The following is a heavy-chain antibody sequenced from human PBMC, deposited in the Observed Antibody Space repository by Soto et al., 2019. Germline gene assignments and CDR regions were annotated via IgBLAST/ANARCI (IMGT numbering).Heavy chain of an antibody. V-gene: IGHV1-69*12. Sequence: QVQLVQSGAEVKKPGSSVKVSCTASGGTFSSYAISWGRQAPGQGLELMGGIIPIFGTANYAQKLQGRVTITADESTRTAYMELSSLRSEDTAVYYCASHPSPKLELNYYYGMDVWGQGTTVTVSS. CDR1: GGTFSSYA. CDR2: IIPIFGTA. CDR3: ASHPSPKLELNYYYGMDV. D-gene: IGHD1-26*01. J-gene: IGHJ6*02.